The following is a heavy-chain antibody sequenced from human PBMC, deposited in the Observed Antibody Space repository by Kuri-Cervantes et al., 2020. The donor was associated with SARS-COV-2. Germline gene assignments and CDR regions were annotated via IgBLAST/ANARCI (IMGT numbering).Heavy chain of an antibody. CDR1: GGSVSSGSYY. CDR3: ARLGLLWFKESKTGWYDP. Sequence: SETLSLTCTVSGGSVSSGSYYWSWIRQPPGKGLEWIGYIYYSGSTNYNPSLKSRVTISVDTTKNQFSLKLSSVTAADTAVYCCARLGLLWFKESKTGWYDPWGQGTLVTVSS. V-gene: IGHV4-61*01. D-gene: IGHD3-10*01. J-gene: IGHJ5*02. CDR2: IYYSGST.